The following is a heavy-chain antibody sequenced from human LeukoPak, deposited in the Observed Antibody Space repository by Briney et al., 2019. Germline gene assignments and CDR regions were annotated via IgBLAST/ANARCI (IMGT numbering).Heavy chain of an antibody. D-gene: IGHD2-2*01. CDR3: ASGSDPIVVVPAAETSDY. J-gene: IGHJ4*02. CDR1: GYTFTGYY. CDR2: INPNSGGT. V-gene: IGHV1-2*02. Sequence: ASVTVSCKASGYTFTGYYMHWVRQAPGQGLEWMGWINPNSGGTHYAQMFQGRVTMTRYTSISTAYMELSRLRCDDTAVYYCASGSDPIVVVPAAETSDYWGQGTLVTVSS.